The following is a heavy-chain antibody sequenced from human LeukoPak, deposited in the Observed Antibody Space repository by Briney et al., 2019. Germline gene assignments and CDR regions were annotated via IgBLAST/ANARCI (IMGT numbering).Heavy chain of an antibody. J-gene: IGHJ5*02. D-gene: IGHD3-10*01. V-gene: IGHV3-53*01. CDR1: GFTVSNDY. CDR2: IYSGGSI. Sequence: GGSLRLSCAASGFTVSNDYMSWVRQAPGKGLEWVSVIYSGGSIYYADSVKGRFTISRDNSKNTLYLQMNSLRAEDTAVYYCAKDVYYGSGPNWFDPWGQGTLVTVSS. CDR3: AKDVYYGSGPNWFDP.